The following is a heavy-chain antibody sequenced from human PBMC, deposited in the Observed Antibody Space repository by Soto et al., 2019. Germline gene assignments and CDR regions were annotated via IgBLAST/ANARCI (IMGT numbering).Heavy chain of an antibody. J-gene: IGHJ4*02. D-gene: IGHD3-10*01. CDR3: ARYYGSGSYFPTYYFDY. CDR1: GGSISSYY. V-gene: IGHV4-59*01. Sequence: SETLSLTCTVSGGSISSYYWRWIRQPPGKGLEWIGYIYYSGSTNYNPSLKSRVTISVDTSKNQFSLKLSSVTAADTAVYYCARYYGSGSYFPTYYFDYWGQETLVTVS. CDR2: IYYSGST.